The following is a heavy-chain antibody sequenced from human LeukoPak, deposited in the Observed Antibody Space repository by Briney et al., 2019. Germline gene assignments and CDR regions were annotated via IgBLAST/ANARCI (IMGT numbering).Heavy chain of an antibody. CDR3: ARESSSGWFFDY. CDR1: GGTFSSYA. V-gene: IGHV1-69*13. Sequence: SVKVSCKASGGTFSSYAISWVRQAPGQGLEWTGGIIPIFGTANYAQKFQGRVTITADESTSTAYMELSSLRSEDTAVYYCARESSSGWFFDYWGQGTLVTVSS. D-gene: IGHD6-19*01. J-gene: IGHJ4*02. CDR2: IIPIFGTA.